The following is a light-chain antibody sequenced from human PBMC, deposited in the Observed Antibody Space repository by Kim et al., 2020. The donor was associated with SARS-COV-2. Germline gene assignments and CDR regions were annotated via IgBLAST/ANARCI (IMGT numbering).Light chain of an antibody. CDR2: EAS. CDR1: QSVNNY. CDR3: QQRSDWPIT. J-gene: IGKJ5*01. Sequence: EILLTQSPATLSLSPGDRVTLSCRASQSVNNYLAWYQRKPGQVPRLLIYEASYRATGVPARFSGSGSGTDFTLTISSLEPEDFAVYFCQQRSDWPITFGQGTRLEIK. V-gene: IGKV3-11*01.